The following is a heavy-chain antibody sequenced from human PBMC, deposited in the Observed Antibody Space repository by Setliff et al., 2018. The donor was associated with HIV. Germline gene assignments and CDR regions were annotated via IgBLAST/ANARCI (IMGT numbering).Heavy chain of an antibody. CDR2: LYVSGDT. V-gene: IGHV4-4*07. CDR3: ALTGHRLLRGYMDV. CDR1: DDPISSYY. J-gene: IGHJ6*03. Sequence: LSLTCYVTDDPISSYYWRWVRQPAGKGLEWIGRLYVSGDTNYNPSLKSRVTMSLDTSKKHFSLNLKSVTAADTAVYYCALTGHRLLRGYMDVWGKGTTVTVSS. D-gene: IGHD2-15*01.